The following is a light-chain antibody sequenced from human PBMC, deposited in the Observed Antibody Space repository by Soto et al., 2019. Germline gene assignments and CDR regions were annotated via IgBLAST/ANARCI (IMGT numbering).Light chain of an antibody. CDR2: GAS. Sequence: IRIWQAAPPPSACKRESALLSCRASQSVSSDLAWYHQKPGQAPRLLIYGASTRATGIPARFSGSGSGTAFTLTISRLEAEDSAVYYCQQYGAAPRTFGQGTDVDI. CDR1: QSVSSD. J-gene: IGKJ1*01. CDR3: QQYGAAPRT. V-gene: IGKV3-15*01.